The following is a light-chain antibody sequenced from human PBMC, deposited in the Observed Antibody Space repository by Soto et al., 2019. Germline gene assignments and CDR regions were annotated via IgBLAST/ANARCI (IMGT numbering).Light chain of an antibody. CDR1: QSTSSY. J-gene: IGKJ1*01. V-gene: IGKV1-5*03. CDR2: QAS. CDR3: QQYSSHST. Sequence: DSQMTQSHCTLSASVGDRVTITCRASQSTSSYLAWYQQKPGKAPKLLIYQASSLENGVPSRFSGSGSGTEFSLPFSSLQPDDFATYYCQQYSSHSTFGQGTKVDIK.